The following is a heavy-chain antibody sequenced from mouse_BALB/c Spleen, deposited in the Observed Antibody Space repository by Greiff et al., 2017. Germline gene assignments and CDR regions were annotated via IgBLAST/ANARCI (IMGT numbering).Heavy chain of an antibody. V-gene: IGHV2-9*02. Sequence: VKLMESGPGLVAPSQSLSITCTVSGFSLTSYGVHWVRQPPGKGLEWLGVIWAGGSTNYNSALMSRLSISKDNSKSQVFLKMNSLQTDDTAMYYCARDPAFSDYFDYWGQGTTLTVSS. CDR2: IWAGGST. D-gene: IGHD1-3*01. J-gene: IGHJ2*01. CDR1: GFSLTSYG. CDR3: ARDPAFSDYFDY.